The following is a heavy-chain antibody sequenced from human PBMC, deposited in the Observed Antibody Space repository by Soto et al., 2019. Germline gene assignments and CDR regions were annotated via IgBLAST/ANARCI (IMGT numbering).Heavy chain of an antibody. Sequence: EVQLLESGGGLVQPGGSLRLSCAASGFTFSSYAMSWVRQAPGKGLEWVSIIGVGGGDRYYPESVKGRFTSSRDKSRDTLYLEMNSLRDEDTAVDYCARVRFGELVWGQGTLVTVSS. V-gene: IGHV3-23*01. J-gene: IGHJ4*02. CDR1: GFTFSSYA. D-gene: IGHD3-10*01. CDR3: ARVRFGELV. CDR2: IGVGGGDR.